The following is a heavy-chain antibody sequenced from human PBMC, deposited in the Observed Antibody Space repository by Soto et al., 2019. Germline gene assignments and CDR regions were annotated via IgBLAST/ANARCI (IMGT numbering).Heavy chain of an antibody. CDR2: IKGYSDGGTP. V-gene: IGHV3-15*01. D-gene: IGHD3-16*01. CDR3: IHPFYTYVWGTYGVDY. Sequence: EVQLVESGGDMVKPGGSLRLSCAASGFTFVSAWMTWVRQAPGKGLEWVGRIKGYSDGGTPDYAASVKGRFTISRDDSNLTVYLQMNSLKPEDTAVYYCIHPFYTYVWGTYGVDYWGQGTLVTVSS. CDR1: GFTFVSAW. J-gene: IGHJ4*02.